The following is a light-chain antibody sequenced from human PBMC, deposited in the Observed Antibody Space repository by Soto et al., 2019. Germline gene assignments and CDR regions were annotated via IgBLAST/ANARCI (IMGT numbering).Light chain of an antibody. V-gene: IGLV2-14*01. CDR2: DVS. Sequence: QSALTQPASVSGSPGQSITISCTGTSSDVGGYNSVSWYQQHPGKAPQLMIFDVSNRPSGVSNRFSGSKSGNTASLTISGLQAEDEADYYCSSYTSSSTHVVFGGGTKLTVL. J-gene: IGLJ2*01. CDR3: SSYTSSSTHVV. CDR1: SSDVGGYNS.